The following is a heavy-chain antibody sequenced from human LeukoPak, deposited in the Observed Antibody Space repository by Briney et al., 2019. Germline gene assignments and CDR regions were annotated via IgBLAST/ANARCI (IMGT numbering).Heavy chain of an antibody. CDR2: IKQDGSEK. D-gene: IGHD6-13*01. V-gene: IGHV3-7*01. CDR1: GFTFSRYW. CDR3: ARSAGSSSWYEGYYFDY. J-gene: IGHJ4*02. Sequence: GGSLRLSCAASGFTFSRYWMSWVRQAPGKGLGWVANIKQDGSEKYYVDSVKCRFTISRDNAKNSLYLQMNSLRAEDTAVYYCARSAGSSSWYEGYYFDYWGQGTLVTVSS.